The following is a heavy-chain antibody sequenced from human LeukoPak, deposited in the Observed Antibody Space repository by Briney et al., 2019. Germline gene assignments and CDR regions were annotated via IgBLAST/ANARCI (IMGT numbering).Heavy chain of an antibody. CDR2: IYYSGST. V-gene: IGHV4-59*01. CDR3: ARSDRDLWYFDL. CDR1: GGSISSYY. Sequence: SETLSLTCTVSGGSISSYYWSWTRQPPGKGLEWIGYIYYSGSTNYNPSLKSRVTISVDTSKNQFSLKLSSVTAADTAVYYCARSDRDLWYFDLWGRGTLVTVSS. J-gene: IGHJ2*01.